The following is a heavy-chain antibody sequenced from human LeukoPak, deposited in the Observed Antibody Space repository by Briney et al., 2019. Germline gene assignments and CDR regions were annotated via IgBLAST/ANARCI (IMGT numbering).Heavy chain of an antibody. J-gene: IGHJ4*02. CDR1: GGSISSSSYY. V-gene: IGHV4-39*01. D-gene: IGHD6-13*01. CDR2: IYHSGST. CDR3: ARQSSSWFWPFDY. Sequence: PSETLSLTCTVSGGSISSSSYYWGWIRQPPGKGLEWIGSIYHSGSTYYNPSLKSRVTISVDTSKNQFSLKLSSVTAADTAVYYCARQSSSWFWPFDYWGQGTLVTVSS.